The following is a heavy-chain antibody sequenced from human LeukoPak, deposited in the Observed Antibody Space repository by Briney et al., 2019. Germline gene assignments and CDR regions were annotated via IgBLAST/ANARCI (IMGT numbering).Heavy chain of an antibody. CDR3: ARSYSAYYDFWSGYYTCHFDY. V-gene: IGHV4-59*01. J-gene: IGHJ4*02. Sequence: SETLSLTCTVSGGSISSYYWSWIRQPPGKGLEWIGYIYYSGSTNYNPSLKSRVTISVDTSKNQFSLKLSSVTAADTAVYYCARSYSAYYDFWSGYYTCHFDYWGQGTLVTVSS. CDR1: GGSISSYY. CDR2: IYYSGST. D-gene: IGHD3-3*01.